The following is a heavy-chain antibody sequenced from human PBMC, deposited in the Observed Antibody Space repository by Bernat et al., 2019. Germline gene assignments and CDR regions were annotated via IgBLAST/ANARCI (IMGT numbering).Heavy chain of an antibody. Sequence: QVQLVESGGGLVKPGGSLRLSCAASGFTFSDYYMSWIRQAPGKGLEWVSYISSSSSYTNYADSVKGRFTISRDNAKNSLYLQMNSLRAEDTAAYYCARTPLILLGDYYFDYWGQGTLVTVSA. J-gene: IGHJ4*02. CDR1: GFTFSDYY. D-gene: IGHD2-21*02. CDR2: ISSSSSYT. V-gene: IGHV3-11*05. CDR3: ARTPLILLGDYYFDY.